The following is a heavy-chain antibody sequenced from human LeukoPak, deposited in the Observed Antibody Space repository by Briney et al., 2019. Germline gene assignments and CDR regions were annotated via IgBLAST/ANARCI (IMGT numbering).Heavy chain of an antibody. CDR1: GFSFTTYW. CDR3: ARGYSYLDY. CDR2: VKEDGSEK. J-gene: IGHJ4*02. D-gene: IGHD1-26*01. V-gene: IGHV3-7*05. Sequence: PGGSLRLSCAVSGFSFTTYWMTWVRQAPGKGLEWVASVKEDGSEKYLVDSVKGRFSISRDNAKNSLFLQLNSLSAEDTAVYYCARGYSYLDYWGQGTLVTVPS.